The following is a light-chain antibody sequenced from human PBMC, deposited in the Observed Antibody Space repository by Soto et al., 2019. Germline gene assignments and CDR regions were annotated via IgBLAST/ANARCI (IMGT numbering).Light chain of an antibody. Sequence: DIVMTQSPDSLAVSLGERATIHCKSSKSVLYSSHKKNVIAWSQQKKGQPPRLLIYWASTRESGVPDPFSGSGSQKDCTIAISSLQADDVAVYYCKQYYSPPRYTFGQGTKLEI. CDR1: KSVLYSSHKKNV. CDR2: WAS. V-gene: IGKV4-1*01. CDR3: KQYYSPPRYT. J-gene: IGKJ2*01.